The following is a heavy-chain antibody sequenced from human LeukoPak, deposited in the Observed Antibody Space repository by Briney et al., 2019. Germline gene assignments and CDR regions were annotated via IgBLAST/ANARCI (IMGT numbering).Heavy chain of an antibody. D-gene: IGHD3-16*01. CDR3: ARDDALGDNALDI. V-gene: IGHV4-34*12. J-gene: IGHJ3*02. CDR1: GGSFSGYY. Sequence: PSETLSLTCAVYGGSFSGYYWSWLRQAPGKGLEWIGEIVHFGRTNYNPSLKSRVALSVDTSKNQFSLKLTSVTAADTAVYYCARDDALGDNALDIWGQGTMVTVSS. CDR2: IVHFGRT.